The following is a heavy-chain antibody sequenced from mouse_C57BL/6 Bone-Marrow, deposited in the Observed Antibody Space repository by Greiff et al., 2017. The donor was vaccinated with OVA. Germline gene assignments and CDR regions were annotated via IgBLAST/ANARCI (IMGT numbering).Heavy chain of an antibody. V-gene: IGHV1-80*01. J-gene: IGHJ3*01. CDR3: ARSMGRKWFAY. Sequence: VQGVESGAELVKPGASVKISCKASGYAFSSYWMNWVKQRPGKGLEWIGQIYPGDGDTNYNGKFKGKATLTADKSSSTAYMQLSSLTSEDSAVYFCARSMGRKWFAYWGQGTLVTVSA. CDR1: GYAFSSYW. CDR2: IYPGDGDT. D-gene: IGHD2-3*01.